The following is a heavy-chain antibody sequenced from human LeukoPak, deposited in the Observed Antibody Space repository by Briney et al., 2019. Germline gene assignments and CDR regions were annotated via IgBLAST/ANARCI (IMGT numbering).Heavy chain of an antibody. CDR1: GGSISSYY. Sequence: SETLSLTCTVSGGSISSYYWSWIRQPPGKGLEWIGYIYTSGSTNYNPSLKSRVTISVDTSKTQFSLKLSSGTAADTAVYYCARLELSSSWYYGYWGQGTLVTVSS. J-gene: IGHJ4*02. CDR2: IYTSGST. V-gene: IGHV4-4*09. CDR3: ARLELSSSWYYGY. D-gene: IGHD6-13*01.